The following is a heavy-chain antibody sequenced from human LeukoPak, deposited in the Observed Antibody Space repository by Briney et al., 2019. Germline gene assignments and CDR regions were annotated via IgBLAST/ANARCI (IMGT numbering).Heavy chain of an antibody. CDR3: AIRDGYKIA. Sequence: ASVKVSCKAPGGAFKSFMISWVRQAPGQGLEWMGGIIPIVGTGNYAQKFQDKVIITADESSNTAFLEVTSLKSEDTAMYFCAIRDGYKIAWGQGTLVTVSS. V-gene: IGHV1-69*13. CDR1: GGAFKSFM. D-gene: IGHD5-24*01. CDR2: IIPIVGTG. J-gene: IGHJ5*02.